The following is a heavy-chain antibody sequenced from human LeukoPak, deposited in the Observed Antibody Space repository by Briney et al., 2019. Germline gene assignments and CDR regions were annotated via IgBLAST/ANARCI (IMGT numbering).Heavy chain of an antibody. J-gene: IGHJ6*02. CDR1: GYTFTGYY. Sequence: ASVKVSCKASGYTFTGYYMHWVRQAPGQGLEWMGWINPNSGGTNYAQKFQGRVTMTRDTSISTAYMELSRLRSDDTAVYYCAREARIKGYYGLGSYKGMDVWGQGTTVTVSS. V-gene: IGHV1-2*02. CDR3: AREARIKGYYGLGSYKGMDV. CDR2: INPNSGGT. D-gene: IGHD3-10*01.